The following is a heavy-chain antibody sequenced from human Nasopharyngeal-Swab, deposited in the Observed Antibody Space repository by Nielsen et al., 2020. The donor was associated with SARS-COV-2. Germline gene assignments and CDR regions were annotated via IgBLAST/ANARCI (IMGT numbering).Heavy chain of an antibody. CDR1: GYTFTSYA. V-gene: IGHV1-3*01. Sequence: ASAKVSCKASGYTFTSYAMHWVRQAPGQRLEGMGWINAGNGNTKYSQKFQGRVTITRDTSASTAYMELSSLRSEDTAVYYCARDIAPYYDFWSGLDGGYGMDVWGQGTTVTVSS. CDR3: ARDIAPYYDFWSGLDGGYGMDV. CDR2: INAGNGNT. J-gene: IGHJ6*02. D-gene: IGHD3-3*01.